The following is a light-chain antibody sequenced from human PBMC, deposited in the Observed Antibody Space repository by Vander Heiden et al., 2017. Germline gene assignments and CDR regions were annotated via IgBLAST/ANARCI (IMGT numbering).Light chain of an antibody. Sequence: SSELTPDPAVSVALGPTVRITCQGDSLRSYYASWYPQKPGQGPVLVIYVKNNRPSGIPDRFSGSSSGNAASLTITGAQAEDEADYYCNSRDSSGNPHVVFGGGTKLTVL. V-gene: IGLV3-19*01. CDR1: SLRSYY. CDR2: VKN. CDR3: NSRDSSGNPHVV. J-gene: IGLJ2*01.